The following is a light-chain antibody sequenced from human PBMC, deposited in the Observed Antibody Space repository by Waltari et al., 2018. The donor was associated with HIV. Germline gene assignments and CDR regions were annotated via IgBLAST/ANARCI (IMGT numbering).Light chain of an antibody. V-gene: IGKV1-39*01. CDR3: QQSSSTPLT. CDR2: AAS. Sequence: DIHLSQSPSSLSASVGDTVTITCRASESIYPYLNWFQQTPKKAPKLIIFAASNLESGVPSRFRGRGSGAVFTLTINSLQLGDFATYYCQQSSSTPLTFGGGTRVE. J-gene: IGKJ4*02. CDR1: ESIYPY.